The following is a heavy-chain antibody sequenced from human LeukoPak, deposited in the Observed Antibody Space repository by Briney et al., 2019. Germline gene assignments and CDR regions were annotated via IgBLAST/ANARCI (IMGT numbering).Heavy chain of an antibody. CDR2: INPSGGST. D-gene: IGHD1-1*01. V-gene: IGHV1-46*01. J-gene: IGHJ5*02. Sequence: ASVKVSCKASGYTFTSYYMHWVRQAPGQGLEWMGIINPSGGSTSYAQKFQGRVTMTEDTSTDTAYMELSSLRSEDTAVYYCATYNYGWFDPWGQGTLVTVSS. CDR3: ATYNYGWFDP. CDR1: GYTFTSYY.